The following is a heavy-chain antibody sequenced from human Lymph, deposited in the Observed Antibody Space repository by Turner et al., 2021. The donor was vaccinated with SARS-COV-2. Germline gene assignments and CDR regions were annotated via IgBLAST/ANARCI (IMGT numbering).Heavy chain of an antibody. CDR1: GCTFSTSA. V-gene: IGHV3-30*04. CDR2: ISYDGCNK. J-gene: IGHJ3*02. D-gene: IGHD1-26*01. CDR3: ARGSGSYLSAFDI. Sequence: QVQLVESGGGVVQPGRFLKHSCAASGCTFSTSAIHWVRHAPGKGLEWVAVISYDGCNKYSSDAVKGQCTISRDNSKNTLYLQMSSMIAEYTAVYYCARGSGSYLSAFDIWGQGTMVTVSS.